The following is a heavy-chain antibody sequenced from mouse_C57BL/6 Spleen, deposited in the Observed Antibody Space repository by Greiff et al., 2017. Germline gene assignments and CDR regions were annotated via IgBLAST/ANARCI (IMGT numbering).Heavy chain of an antibody. Sequence: QVQLQQSGAELVKPGASVKISCKASGYAFSSYWMNWVKQRPGKGLEWIGQIYPGDGDTNYNGKFKGKATLTADKSSSTAYMQLSGLTSEDSAVYFCARVPYYYGSSYWYFDVWGTGTTVTVSS. CDR3: ARVPYYYGSSYWYFDV. D-gene: IGHD1-1*01. CDR2: IYPGDGDT. CDR1: GYAFSSYW. J-gene: IGHJ1*03. V-gene: IGHV1-80*01.